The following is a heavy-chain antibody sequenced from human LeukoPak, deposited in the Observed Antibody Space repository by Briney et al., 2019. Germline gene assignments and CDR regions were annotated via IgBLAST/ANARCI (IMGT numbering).Heavy chain of an antibody. Sequence: XKASXGTFSSYAISXVRQAPGQGGEWMGGIIPIFGTANYAQKFQGGGTITADEATSTAYMELSSLRSEDTAVYYCARDAQNLQHWGQGTLVTVSS. J-gene: IGHJ1*01. CDR1: XGTFSSYA. CDR2: IIPIFGTA. V-gene: IGHV1-69*01. CDR3: ARDAQNLQH.